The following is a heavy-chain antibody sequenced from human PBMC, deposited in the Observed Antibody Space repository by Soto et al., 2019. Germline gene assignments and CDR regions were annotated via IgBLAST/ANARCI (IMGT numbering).Heavy chain of an antibody. D-gene: IGHD3-10*01. CDR1: VGSSNNYY. CDR3: ARAVLIRGLLYY. J-gene: IGHJ4*02. V-gene: IGHV4-34*01. Sequence: QVQLQQWGAGLLKPSETLSLTCAVYVGSSNNYYWSWIRQPPGKGLEWIGEINHSGSTNYNASLKSRVTISEDTSKKQFSLELRFVTAADTAVYYCARAVLIRGLLYYWGQGTLVTVSS. CDR2: INHSGST.